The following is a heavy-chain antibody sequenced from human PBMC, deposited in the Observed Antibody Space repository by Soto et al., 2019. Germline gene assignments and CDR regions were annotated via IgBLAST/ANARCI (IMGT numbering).Heavy chain of an antibody. CDR2: IYYSGST. V-gene: IGHV4-31*03. CDR3: ARSQQYYDFWSGYFDS. J-gene: IGHJ5*01. D-gene: IGHD3-3*01. Sequence: PSETLSLTCTVSGGSISSGGYYWSWIRQHPGKGLEWIGYIYYSGSTYYNPSLKSRVTISVDTSKNQFSLKLSSVTAADTAVYYCARSQQYYDFWSGYFDSWGQGTLVTVSS. CDR1: GGSISSGGYY.